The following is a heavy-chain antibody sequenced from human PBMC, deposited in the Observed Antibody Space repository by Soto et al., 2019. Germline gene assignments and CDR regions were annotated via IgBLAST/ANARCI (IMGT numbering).Heavy chain of an antibody. CDR2: IKGSHAGGTT. J-gene: IGHJ4*02. D-gene: IGHD1-26*01. CDR3: ATEGGYPGSNFYGAY. Sequence: EVQLVESGGGLVEPGGCIRLSCVASGFTFTKAYMTWVRQAPGKGLEWVGRIKGSHAGGTTDYATSVKGRFTISRDDSKNTLYLQMNSLKTEDTSVYYCATEGGYPGSNFYGAYWGQGTLVTVSS. V-gene: IGHV3-15*01. CDR1: GFTFTKAY.